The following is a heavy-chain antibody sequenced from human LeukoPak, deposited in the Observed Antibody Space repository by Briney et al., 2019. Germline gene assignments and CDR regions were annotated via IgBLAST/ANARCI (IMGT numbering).Heavy chain of an antibody. CDR1: GFTFSSYW. CDR3: AREHGGGTFDFGY. D-gene: IGHD1-26*01. CDR2: IDGDGRGT. V-gene: IGHV3-74*01. J-gene: IGHJ4*02. Sequence: GGSLRLSCAASGFTFSSYWMHWVRQAPGKGLVWVSRIDGDGRGTIYADSVKGRFTISKDNAKNTLYLQMSSLRAEDTAVYYCAREHGGGTFDFGYWGQGTLVTVSS.